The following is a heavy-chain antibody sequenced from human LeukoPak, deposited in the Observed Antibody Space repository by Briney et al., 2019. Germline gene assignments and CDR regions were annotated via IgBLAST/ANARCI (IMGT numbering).Heavy chain of an antibody. CDR1: GFTFSSYA. V-gene: IGHV3-53*01. D-gene: IGHD6-13*01. J-gene: IGHJ4*02. CDR3: ARTYSNSYYSSFDY. CDR2: IYSSGST. Sequence: GGSLRLSCAASGFTFSSYAMHWVRQAPGKGLEWVAVIYSSGSTYYAGSVKGRFTISRDTSKNTLYLQVNSLRAEDTAVYYCARTYSNSYYSSFDYWGQGTLLTVSS.